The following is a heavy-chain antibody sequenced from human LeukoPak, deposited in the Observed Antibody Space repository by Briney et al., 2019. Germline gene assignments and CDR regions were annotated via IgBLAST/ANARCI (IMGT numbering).Heavy chain of an antibody. CDR1: AFTFSSYG. CDR2: IWYDGSNK. CDR3: AREDSSVYYYYGMDV. J-gene: IGHJ6*02. D-gene: IGHD6-19*01. V-gene: IGHV3-33*08. Sequence: GGSLRLSCTGSAFTFSSYGMHWVRQAPGKGLEWVAVIWYDGSNKYYADSVKGRFTISRDNSRNTLYLQMNSLRAEDTAVYYCAREDSSVYYYYGMDVWGQGTTVTVSS.